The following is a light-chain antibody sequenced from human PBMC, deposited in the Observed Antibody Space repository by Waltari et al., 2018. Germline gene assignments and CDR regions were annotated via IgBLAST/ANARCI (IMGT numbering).Light chain of an antibody. J-gene: IGKJ1*01. CDR1: DSTSY. CDR3: QQYGSSSKT. CDR2: GAS. Sequence: EIELKQSPGTLPMSPGERATLSCRASDSTSYLAWYQQKPGQAPRLLIYGASRRATGIPDRFSGSGSGTDFTLTISRLESEDFAVYYCQQYGSSSKTFGQGTKVEIK. V-gene: IGKV3-20*01.